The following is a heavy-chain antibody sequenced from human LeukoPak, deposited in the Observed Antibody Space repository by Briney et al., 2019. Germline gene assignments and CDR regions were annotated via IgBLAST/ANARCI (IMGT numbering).Heavy chain of an antibody. CDR2: IKQDGSEK. D-gene: IGHD5-18*01. CDR3: ARERGYSYGYYFDY. CDR1: GFTFSSYW. J-gene: IGHJ4*02. Sequence: GGSPRLSCAASGFTFSSYWMSWVRQAPGKGLEWVANIKQDGSEKYYVDSVKGRFTISRDNAKNSLYLQMNSLRAEDTAVYYCARERGYSYGYYFDYWGQGTLVTVSS. V-gene: IGHV3-7*01.